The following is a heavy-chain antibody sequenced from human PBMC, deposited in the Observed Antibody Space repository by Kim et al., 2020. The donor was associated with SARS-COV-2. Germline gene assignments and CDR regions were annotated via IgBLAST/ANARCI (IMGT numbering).Heavy chain of an antibody. CDR1: GGSISSGSYY. D-gene: IGHD6-13*01. Sequence: SETLSLTCTVSGGSISSGSYYWSWIRQPAGKGLEWIGRIYTSGSTNYNPSLKSRVTISVDTSKNQFSLKLSSVTAADTAVYYCARDQQLVRKNYWYFDLWGRGTLVTVSS. J-gene: IGHJ2*01. CDR3: ARDQQLVRKNYWYFDL. CDR2: IYTSGST. V-gene: IGHV4-61*02.